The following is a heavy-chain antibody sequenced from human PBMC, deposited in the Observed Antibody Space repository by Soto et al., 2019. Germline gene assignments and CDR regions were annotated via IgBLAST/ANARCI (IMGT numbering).Heavy chain of an antibody. CDR3: AGGMCFGGSCYLDG. Sequence: QVQLVQSGAEVKKPGSSVKVSCKASGGTFSTYPLYWVRQAPGQGLEWMGGISPGIDIRDYAQKFQGRVTITADESTSPGYMQLSTLISEDTALYCCAGGMCFGGSCYLDGWGQGTLVPVSS. D-gene: IGHD2-15*01. J-gene: IGHJ4*02. CDR1: GGTFSTYP. V-gene: IGHV1-69*12. CDR2: ISPGIDIR.